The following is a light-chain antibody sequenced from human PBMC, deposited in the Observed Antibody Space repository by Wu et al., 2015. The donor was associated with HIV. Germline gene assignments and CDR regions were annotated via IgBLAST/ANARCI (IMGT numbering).Light chain of an antibody. V-gene: IGKV1-5*03. J-gene: IGKJ4*01. CDR2: KAS. CDR1: QSISSW. CDR3: QQYNSYSVT. Sequence: TQSPATLSLSPGERATLSCRASQSISSWLAWYQQKPGKAPKLLIYKASSLESGVPSRFSGSGSGTEFTLTISSLQPDDFATYYCQQYNSYSVTFGGGTKVEIK.